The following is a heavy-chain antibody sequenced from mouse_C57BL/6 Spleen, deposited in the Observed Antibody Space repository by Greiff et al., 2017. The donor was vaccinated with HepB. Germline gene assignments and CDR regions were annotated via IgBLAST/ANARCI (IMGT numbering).Heavy chain of an antibody. CDR3: ARGWTGDWYFDV. V-gene: IGHV1-66*01. J-gene: IGHJ1*03. D-gene: IGHD4-1*01. CDR2: IYPGSGNT. Sequence: VQLQQSGPELVKPGASVKISCKASGYSFTSYYIHWVKQRPGQGLEWIGWIYPGSGNTKYNEKFKGKATLPADTSSSTAYMQLSSLTSEDSAVYYCARGWTGDWYFDVWGTGTTVTVSS. CDR1: GYSFTSYY.